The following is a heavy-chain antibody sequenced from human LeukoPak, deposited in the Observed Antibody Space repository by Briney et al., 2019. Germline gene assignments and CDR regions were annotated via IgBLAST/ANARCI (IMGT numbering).Heavy chain of an antibody. Sequence: SETLSLTCTVSGGSISSYYWSWIRQPPGKGLEWIGYIYYSGSTNYNPSLKSRVTISVDTSKNQFSLKLSPVTAADTAVYYCARADSNYEAFYYYYYMDVWGKGTTVTVSS. CDR1: GGSISSYY. J-gene: IGHJ6*03. CDR2: IYYSGST. V-gene: IGHV4-59*01. D-gene: IGHD4-11*01. CDR3: ARADSNYEAFYYYYYMDV.